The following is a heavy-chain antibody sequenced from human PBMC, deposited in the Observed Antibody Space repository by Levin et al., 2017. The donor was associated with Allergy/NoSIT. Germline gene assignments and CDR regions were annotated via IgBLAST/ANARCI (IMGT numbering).Heavy chain of an antibody. CDR1: GGSISSYY. D-gene: IGHD4-17*01. Sequence: PSETLSLTCTVSGGSISSYYWSWIRQPPGKGLEWIGYIYYSGSTNYNPSLKSRVTISVDTSKNQFSLKLSSVTAADTAVYYCARDAGGDYVIFDYWGQGTLVTVSS. CDR3: ARDAGGDYVIFDY. V-gene: IGHV4-59*01. J-gene: IGHJ4*02. CDR2: IYYSGST.